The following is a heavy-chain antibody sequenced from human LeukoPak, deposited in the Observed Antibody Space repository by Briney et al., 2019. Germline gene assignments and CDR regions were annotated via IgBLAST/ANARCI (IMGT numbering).Heavy chain of an antibody. Sequence: SGPTLVNPTQTLTLTCTFSGFSLSTSGVGVGWIRQPPGKALEWLALIYWNDDKRYSPSLKSRLTITKDTSKNQVVLTMTNMDPVDTATYYCAHSPFGIVVVPAVSYYFDYWGQGTLVTVSS. CDR2: IYWNDDK. CDR1: GFSLSTSGVG. D-gene: IGHD2-2*01. CDR3: AHSPFGIVVVPAVSYYFDY. V-gene: IGHV2-5*01. J-gene: IGHJ4*02.